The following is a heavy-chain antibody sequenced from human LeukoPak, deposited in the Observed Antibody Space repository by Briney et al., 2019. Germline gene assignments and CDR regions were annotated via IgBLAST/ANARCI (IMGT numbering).Heavy chain of an antibody. Sequence: ASVKVSCKASGGTFSSYAISWVRQAPGQGLEWMGRIIPILGIANYAQKFQGRVTITADKSTSTAYMELSSLRSDDTAVYYCASSLGTRGYYYGMDVWGQGTTVTVSS. CDR3: ASSLGTRGYYYGMDV. D-gene: IGHD6-13*01. CDR1: GGTFSSYA. J-gene: IGHJ6*02. CDR2: IIPILGIA. V-gene: IGHV1-69*04.